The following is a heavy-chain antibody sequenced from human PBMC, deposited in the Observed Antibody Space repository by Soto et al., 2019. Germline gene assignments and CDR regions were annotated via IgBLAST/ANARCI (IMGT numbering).Heavy chain of an antibody. CDR1: GVSVNSGPNY. Sequence: QVQLQESGPGLVKPSETVSLSCSVSGVSVNSGPNYWTWIRQPPGKQLEWIGYIYYSGSTYYNPSLESRVTISIDTSKNQFSLRLSSVTAADTAVYYCARGPPYSSGWFFDFWGQGALVTVSS. V-gene: IGHV4-61*01. CDR3: ARGPPYSSGWFFDF. J-gene: IGHJ4*02. CDR2: IYYSGST. D-gene: IGHD6-19*01.